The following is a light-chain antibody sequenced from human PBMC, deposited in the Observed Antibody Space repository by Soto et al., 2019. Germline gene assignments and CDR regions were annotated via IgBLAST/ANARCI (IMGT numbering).Light chain of an antibody. CDR1: QSVLYSSNNKNY. J-gene: IGKJ1*01. CDR2: WAS. V-gene: IGKV4-1*01. CDR3: QQYYSTPPT. Sequence: DIVMTQSPDSLAVSLGERATINCKSSQSVLYSSNNKNYLAWYQQKPGQPPKLLIYWASTRESGVPDRFSGGGSGTDFTLTISSLQAEEVAVYYCQQYYSTPPTVGQGTKVDIK.